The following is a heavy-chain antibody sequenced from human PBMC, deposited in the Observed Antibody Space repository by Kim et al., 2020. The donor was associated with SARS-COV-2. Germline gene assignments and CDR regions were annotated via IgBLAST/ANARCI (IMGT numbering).Heavy chain of an antibody. CDR1: GYNFTGYY. J-gene: IGHJ6*02. Sequence: ASVKVSCKASGYNFTGYYMHWVRQAPGQGLEWMGRINPNSGGTNYAQKFQGRVTMTRDTSISTAYMELSRLGSDDTAVYYCARDPRGPYYDFWSGYRNPLPYYYGMGVXGQGTTVTVSS. D-gene: IGHD3-3*01. V-gene: IGHV1-2*06. CDR2: INPNSGGT. CDR3: ARDPRGPYYDFWSGYRNPLPYYYGMGV.